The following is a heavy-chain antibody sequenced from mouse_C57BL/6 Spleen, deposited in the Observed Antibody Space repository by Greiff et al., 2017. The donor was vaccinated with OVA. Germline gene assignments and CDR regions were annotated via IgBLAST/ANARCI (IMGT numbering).Heavy chain of an antibody. V-gene: IGHV5-16*01. Sequence: EVHLVESEGGLVQPGSSMKLSCTASGFTFSDYYMAWVRQVPEKGLEWVANINYDGSSTYYLDSLKSRFIISRDNAKNILYLQMSSLKSEDTATYYCARGLLRSHYFDYWGQGTTLTVSS. J-gene: IGHJ2*01. D-gene: IGHD1-1*01. CDR2: INYDGSST. CDR1: GFTFSDYY. CDR3: ARGLLRSHYFDY.